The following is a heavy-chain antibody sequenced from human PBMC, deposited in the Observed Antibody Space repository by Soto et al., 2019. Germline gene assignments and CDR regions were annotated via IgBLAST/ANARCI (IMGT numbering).Heavy chain of an antibody. D-gene: IGHD6-6*01. CDR1: GGSISSYY. CDR2: IYHSGST. CDR3: ARDGVIAARYYGMDV. V-gene: IGHV4-59*01. Sequence: PSETLSLTCTVSGGSISSYYWSWIRQPPGKGLEWIGYIYHSGSTNYNPSLKSRVTISVDTSKNQFSLKLSSVTAADTAVYYCARDGVIAARYYGMDVWGQGPNVTVYS. J-gene: IGHJ6*02.